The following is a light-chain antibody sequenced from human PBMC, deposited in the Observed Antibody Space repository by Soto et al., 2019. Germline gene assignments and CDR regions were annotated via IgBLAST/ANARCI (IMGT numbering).Light chain of an antibody. CDR2: YTS. Sequence: ESVLTQSPGTLSLSPGERATLSCRASQSVSSNLAWYQQKAGQAPRLLIYYTSNRATGIPARFSGSGSGTDFTLSISRLEPEDFAVYYCQQYDSPQRMFGQGTKVDI. V-gene: IGKV3-20*01. CDR1: QSVSSN. CDR3: QQYDSPQRM. J-gene: IGKJ1*01.